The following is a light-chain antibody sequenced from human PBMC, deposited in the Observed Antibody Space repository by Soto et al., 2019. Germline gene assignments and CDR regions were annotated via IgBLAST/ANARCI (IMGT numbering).Light chain of an antibody. CDR2: DVT. V-gene: IGLV2-8*01. J-gene: IGLJ3*02. CDR3: PPYAGSSLPVA. CDR1: SSDVGAYNF. Sequence: QSALTQPPSASGSPGQSVTISCTGASSDVGAYNFVSWYQQHPGKAPKLMIYDVTKRPSGVPDRVSGSKSGNTASLAVSGLQVDDEDDYYWPPYAGSSLPVAFRGGT.